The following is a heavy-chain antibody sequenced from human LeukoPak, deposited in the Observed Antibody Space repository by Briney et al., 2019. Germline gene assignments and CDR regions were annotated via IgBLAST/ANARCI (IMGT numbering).Heavy chain of an antibody. J-gene: IGHJ4*02. Sequence: ASVKVSCKASGYTFTSYDINWVRQATGQGLEWMGWMNPNSGKTGYAQKFQGRVAMTRSTSISTAYMELSSLRSEDTAVYYCTRSVRRGSIDYWGPGTLVTVSS. D-gene: IGHD5-12*01. CDR1: GYTFTSYD. V-gene: IGHV1-8*02. CDR2: MNPNSGKT. CDR3: TRSVRRGSIDY.